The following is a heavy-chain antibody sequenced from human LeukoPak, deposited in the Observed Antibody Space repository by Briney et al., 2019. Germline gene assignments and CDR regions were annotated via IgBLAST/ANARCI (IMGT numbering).Heavy chain of an antibody. Sequence: PGGSLRLSCAASGFTFSSYAMSWVRQAPGKGLEWVSAISGSGGSTYYADSVKGRFTISRDNSKNTLYLQMNSLRAEDTAVYYCAKGRGIAAAGTGSYYYGMDVWGQGTTVTVSS. CDR1: GFTFSSYA. J-gene: IGHJ6*02. V-gene: IGHV3-23*01. D-gene: IGHD6-13*01. CDR2: ISGSGGST. CDR3: AKGRGIAAAGTGSYYYGMDV.